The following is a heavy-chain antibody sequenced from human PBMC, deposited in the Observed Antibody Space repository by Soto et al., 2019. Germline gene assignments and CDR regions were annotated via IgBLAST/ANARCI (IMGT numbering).Heavy chain of an antibody. CDR1: GFTFSSDA. V-gene: IGHV3-23*01. J-gene: IGHJ4*02. D-gene: IGHD2-15*01. CDR3: AKDRRSWLHRNYYFDY. Sequence: PGGSLRLSCAASGFTFSSDAMSWVRQAPGKGLEWVSAISGSGGSTYYADSVKGRFTISRDNSKNTLYLQMNSLRAEDTAVYYCAKDRRSWLHRNYYFDYWGQGTLVTVSS. CDR2: ISGSGGST.